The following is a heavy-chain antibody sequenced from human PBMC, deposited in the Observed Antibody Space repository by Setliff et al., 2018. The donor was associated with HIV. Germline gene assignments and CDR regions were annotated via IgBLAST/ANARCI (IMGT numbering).Heavy chain of an antibody. Sequence: GGSLRLSCAASGFTLSYYSMNWVRQAPGKGLEWISYISTSGSTIYYADSVKGRFTISRDDAKNSLYLQMNSLRSEDTAVYYCAREGPQTGDHSLALFWGQGTVVTVSS. CDR2: ISTSGSTI. V-gene: IGHV3-48*03. CDR1: GFTLSYYS. J-gene: IGHJ4*02. D-gene: IGHD7-27*01. CDR3: AREGPQTGDHSLALF.